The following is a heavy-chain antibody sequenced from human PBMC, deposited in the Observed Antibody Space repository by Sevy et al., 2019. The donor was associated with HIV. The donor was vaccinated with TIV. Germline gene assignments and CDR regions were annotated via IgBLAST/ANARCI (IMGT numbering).Heavy chain of an antibody. CDR2: LSFGCGEI. Sequence: GGSLRLSCAASGVTFSNYSMSWVRHPPGKGLEGVSTLSFGCGEINYSDSVKGRFAISRDKSKSSVYLQMTNLRPEDTVVYYCAREGCTKPHDYRGQGTLVTVSS. D-gene: IGHD2-8*01. J-gene: IGHJ4*02. V-gene: IGHV3-23*01. CDR3: AREGCTKPHDY. CDR1: GVTFSNYS.